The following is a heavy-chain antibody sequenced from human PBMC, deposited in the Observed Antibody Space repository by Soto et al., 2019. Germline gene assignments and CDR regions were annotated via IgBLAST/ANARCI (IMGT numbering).Heavy chain of an antibody. Sequence: QVQLQQWGAGLLKPSETLSLTCAVYGGSFSGYYWSWIRQPPGKGVEWIGEINHSGSTNYNPSLKSRVTISVDTSKNQFSLKLSSVTAADTAVYYCASVSSFGIDPWGQGTLVTVSS. D-gene: IGHD3-10*01. CDR2: INHSGST. V-gene: IGHV4-34*01. CDR3: ASVSSFGIDP. CDR1: GGSFSGYY. J-gene: IGHJ5*02.